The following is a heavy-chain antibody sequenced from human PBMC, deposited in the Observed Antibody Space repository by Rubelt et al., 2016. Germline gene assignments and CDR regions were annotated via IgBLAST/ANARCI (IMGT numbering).Heavy chain of an antibody. CDR2: INHSGST. CDR3: ARLTRGTYDYFGMDV. CDR1: GGPFSGYY. J-gene: IGHJ6*02. Sequence: QVQLQQWGAGLLKPSETLSLTCGVYGGPFSGYYWSWIRQPPGKGLEWIGEINHSGSTNYNPYLKSRITITVDTSKNQISLKLSAVTAADTALYDCARLTRGTYDYFGMDVWGQGTTVTVSS. V-gene: IGHV4-34*01. D-gene: IGHD1-26*01.